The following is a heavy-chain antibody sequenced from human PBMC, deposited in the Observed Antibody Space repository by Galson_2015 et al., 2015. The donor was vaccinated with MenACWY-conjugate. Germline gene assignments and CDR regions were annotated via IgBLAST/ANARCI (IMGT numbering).Heavy chain of an antibody. J-gene: IGHJ4*02. Sequence: SLRLSCAPSGFTFSTYWMHWVRQAPGKGLEWVSRSDPDGSTTDCAESMKGRFTISRNNTKNTLFLQIHSLSVEDTAVYSCATAGSYRFDYWGQGALVTVSS. CDR1: GFTFSTYW. V-gene: IGHV3-74*01. CDR3: ATAGSYRFDY. CDR2: SDPDGSTT. D-gene: IGHD1-26*01.